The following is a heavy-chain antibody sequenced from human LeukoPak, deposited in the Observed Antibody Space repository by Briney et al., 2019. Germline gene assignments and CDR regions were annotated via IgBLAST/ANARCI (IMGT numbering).Heavy chain of an antibody. CDR1: GYTLTELS. V-gene: IGHV1-24*01. CDR2: FDPEDGET. D-gene: IGHD3-10*01. J-gene: IGHJ5*02. CDR3: ARAGPSGSYYIGTNNWFDP. Sequence: EASVKVSCKVSGYTLTELSMHWVRQAPGKGLEWMGGFDPEDGETIYAQKFQGRVTMTEDTSTDTAYMELSSLRSEDTAVYYCARAGPSGSYYIGTNNWFDPWGQGTLVTVSS.